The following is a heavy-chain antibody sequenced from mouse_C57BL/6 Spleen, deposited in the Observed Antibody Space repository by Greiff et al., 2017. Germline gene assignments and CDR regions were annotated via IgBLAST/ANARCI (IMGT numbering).Heavy chain of an antibody. CDR2: IYPRSGNT. Sequence: QVQLQQSGAELARPGASVKLSCKASGYTFTSYGISWVKQRTGQGLEWIGEIYPRSGNTYYNEKFKGKATLTADKSSSTAYMELRSLTSEDSAVYFCAREGVYSNSTYAMDYWGQGTSVTVSS. D-gene: IGHD2-5*01. CDR1: GYTFTSYG. CDR3: AREGVYSNSTYAMDY. V-gene: IGHV1-81*01. J-gene: IGHJ4*01.